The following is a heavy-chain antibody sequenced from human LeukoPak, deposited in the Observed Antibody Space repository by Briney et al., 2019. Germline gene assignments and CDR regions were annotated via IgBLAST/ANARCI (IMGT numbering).Heavy chain of an antibody. V-gene: IGHV4-34*01. J-gene: IGHJ4*02. CDR2: INHSGST. Sequence: SETLSLTCAVYGGPFSGYYWSWIRQPPGKGLEWIGEINHSGSTNYNPSLKSRVTISVDTSKNQFSLKLSSVTAADTAVYFCARERRDGHNYSDFWGQGALVTVSS. CDR3: ARERRDGHNYSDF. CDR1: GGPFSGYY. D-gene: IGHD5-24*01.